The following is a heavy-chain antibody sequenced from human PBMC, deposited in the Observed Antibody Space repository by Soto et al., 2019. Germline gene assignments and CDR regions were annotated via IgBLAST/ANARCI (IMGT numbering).Heavy chain of an antibody. CDR2: IVVGSGNT. D-gene: IGHD3-3*01. J-gene: IGHJ6*02. V-gene: IGHV1-58*01. CDR3: AAAYDFWSGYSPYYGMDV. Sequence: GASVKVSCKASGFTFTSSAVQWVRQARGQRLEWIGWIVVGSGNTNYAQKFQERVTITRDMSTSTAYMELSSLRSEDTAVYYCAAAYDFWSGYSPYYGMDVWGQGTTVTVSS. CDR1: GFTFTSSA.